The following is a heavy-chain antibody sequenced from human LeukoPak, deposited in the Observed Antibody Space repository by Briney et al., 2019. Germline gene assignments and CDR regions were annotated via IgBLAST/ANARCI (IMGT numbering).Heavy chain of an antibody. CDR1: GFTFSSYW. D-gene: IGHD3-3*01. Sequence: GGSLRLSCAASGFTFSSYWMSWVRKAPGKGLEWVANIKQDGSEKYYVDSVKGRFTISRGNAKNSLYLQMNSLRAEDTAVYYCAREYYDFWSGPNYYFDYWGQGTLVTVSS. CDR3: AREYYDFWSGPNYYFDY. V-gene: IGHV3-7*01. CDR2: IKQDGSEK. J-gene: IGHJ4*02.